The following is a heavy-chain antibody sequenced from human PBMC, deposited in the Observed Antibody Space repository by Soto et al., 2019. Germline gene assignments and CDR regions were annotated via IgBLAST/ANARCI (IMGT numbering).Heavy chain of an antibody. Sequence: SETLSLTSTVSGGSISSGGYYWSWIRQHPGKGLEWIGYIYYSGSTYYNPSLKSRVTISVDTSKNQFSLKLSSVTAADTAVYYCARRRSFKRVYGFDYWGQGTLVTVSS. CDR3: ARRRSFKRVYGFDY. J-gene: IGHJ4*02. V-gene: IGHV4-31*03. D-gene: IGHD4-17*01. CDR1: GGSISSGGYY. CDR2: IYYSGST.